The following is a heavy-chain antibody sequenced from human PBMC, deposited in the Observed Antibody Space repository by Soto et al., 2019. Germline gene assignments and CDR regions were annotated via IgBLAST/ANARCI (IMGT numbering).Heavy chain of an antibody. CDR2: IYWDDDK. V-gene: IGHV2-5*02. Sequence: QITLKESGPALVKPTQTLTLTCTFSGFSLTTSGVGVGWVRQPRGKALEWLAYIYWDDDKRYSPSLRNRLTITKDTSRNQVVLTMTNMEPVDTGTYYCVRSSYAANLPSGTDAFDFWGQGTMVTSSS. CDR1: GFSLTTSGVG. J-gene: IGHJ3*01. CDR3: VRSSYAANLPSGTDAFDF. D-gene: IGHD2-15*01.